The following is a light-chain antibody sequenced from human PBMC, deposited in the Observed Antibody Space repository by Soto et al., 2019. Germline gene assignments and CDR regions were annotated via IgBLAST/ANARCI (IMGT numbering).Light chain of an antibody. J-gene: IGKJ1*01. Sequence: IVLTHSPATLSFSRGERATLSFRASQSVSSYLAWYQQKPGQAPRLLIYDASNRATGIPARFSGSGSGTEFTLTISSLQSEDFAVYYCQQYNNWPPWTFGQGTKVDIK. V-gene: IGKV3-11*01. CDR3: QQYNNWPPWT. CDR1: QSVSSY. CDR2: DAS.